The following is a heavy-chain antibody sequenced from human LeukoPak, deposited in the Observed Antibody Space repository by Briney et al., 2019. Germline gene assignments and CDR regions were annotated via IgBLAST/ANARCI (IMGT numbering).Heavy chain of an antibody. CDR2: IYSGGST. CDR1: GFTVSSNY. Sequence: PGGSLRLSCAASGFTVSSNYMSWVRQAPGKELEWVSVIYSGGSTYYADSVKGRFTISRDNSKNTLYLQMNSLRAEDTAVYYCARGDSSSRRVFDYWGQGTLVTVSS. V-gene: IGHV3-53*01. J-gene: IGHJ4*02. D-gene: IGHD6-13*01. CDR3: ARGDSSSRRVFDY.